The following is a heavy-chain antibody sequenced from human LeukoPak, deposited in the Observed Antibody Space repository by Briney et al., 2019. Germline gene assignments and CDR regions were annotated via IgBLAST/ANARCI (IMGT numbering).Heavy chain of an antibody. V-gene: IGHV3-74*01. CDR2: INSDGSST. J-gene: IGHJ4*02. Sequence: GGSLRLSCAASGFTFSSYWMHWVRQAPGKGLVWVSRINSDGSSTSYADSVKGRFTISRDNAKNTLYLQVNSLRAEDTAVYYCARSYGDYVLPHWGQGTLVTVSS. D-gene: IGHD4-17*01. CDR3: ARSYGDYVLPH. CDR1: GFTFSSYW.